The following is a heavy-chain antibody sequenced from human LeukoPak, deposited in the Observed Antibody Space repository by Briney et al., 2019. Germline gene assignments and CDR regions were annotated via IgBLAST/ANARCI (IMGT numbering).Heavy chain of an antibody. CDR2: IHKAGTES. V-gene: IGHV3-7*01. D-gene: IGHD1-26*01. J-gene: IGHJ4*02. CDR3: ARVGTWELQRVFDY. CDR1: GFTFTDYW. Sequence: GGSLRLSCAASGFTFTDYWMSWVRQVPGKGLEWVANIHKAGTESYYVDAVKGRFAISRDNAKNSLYLQLSSLRVDDTAVYYCARVGTWELQRVFDYWGQGTLVTVSS.